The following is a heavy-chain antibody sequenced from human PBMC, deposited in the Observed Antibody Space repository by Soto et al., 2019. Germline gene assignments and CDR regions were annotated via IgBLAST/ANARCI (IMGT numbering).Heavy chain of an antibody. J-gene: IGHJ3*02. Sequence: SETLSLTCAVSSGSISSSNWWSWVRQPPGKGLEWIGEIYHSGSTNYNPSLKSRVTISVDKSKNQFSLKLSSVTAADTAVYYCARVWRYYGSGSYIGDAFDIWGQGTMVTVSS. V-gene: IGHV4-4*02. D-gene: IGHD3-10*01. CDR3: ARVWRYYGSGSYIGDAFDI. CDR2: IYHSGST. CDR1: SGSISSSNW.